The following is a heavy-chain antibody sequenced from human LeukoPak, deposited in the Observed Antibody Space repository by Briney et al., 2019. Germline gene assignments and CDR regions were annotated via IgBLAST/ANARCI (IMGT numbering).Heavy chain of an antibody. J-gene: IGHJ4*02. CDR1: GFTFSSYG. CDR3: AKVGYSSGWYSIDY. Sequence: PGGSLRLSCAASGFTFSSYGMHWVRQAPGKGLEGVAVISYDGSNKYYADSVKGRFTISRDNSKNTLYLQMNSLRAEDTAVYYCAKVGYSSGWYSIDYWGQGTLVTVSS. V-gene: IGHV3-30*18. CDR2: ISYDGSNK. D-gene: IGHD6-19*01.